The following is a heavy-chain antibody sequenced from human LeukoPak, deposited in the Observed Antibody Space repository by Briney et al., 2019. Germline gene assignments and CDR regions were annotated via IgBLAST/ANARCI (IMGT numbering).Heavy chain of an antibody. Sequence: PGGSLRLSCAASGFTFSSYGMHWVRQAPGKGLEWVAVIPYDGSNKYYADSVKGRFTISRDNSKNTLYLQMNSLRAEDTAVYYCAKALRGFPNYYYGMDVWGKGTTVTVSS. J-gene: IGHJ6*04. CDR3: AKALRGFPNYYYGMDV. CDR1: GFTFSSYG. V-gene: IGHV3-30*18. CDR2: IPYDGSNK. D-gene: IGHD3-10*01.